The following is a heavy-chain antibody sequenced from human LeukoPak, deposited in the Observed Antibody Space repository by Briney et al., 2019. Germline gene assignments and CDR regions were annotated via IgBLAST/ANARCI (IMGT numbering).Heavy chain of an antibody. CDR2: IKNDGTVK. CDR1: GSTFSYHW. CDR3: ARQYYDFWSGFYTADYYFDY. Sequence: GRSLTLSCAASGSTFSYHWMTWVRQAPGKGLEWVANIKNDGTVKNYVDSVKGRFTISRDNAQTSLYLEMNSLRGEDSAVYYCARQYYDFWSGFYTADYYFDYWGRGTLVTVSS. J-gene: IGHJ4*02. D-gene: IGHD3-3*01. V-gene: IGHV3-7*01.